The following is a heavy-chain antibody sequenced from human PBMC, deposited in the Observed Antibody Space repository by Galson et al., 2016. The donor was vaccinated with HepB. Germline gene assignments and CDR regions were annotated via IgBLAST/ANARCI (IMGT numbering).Heavy chain of an antibody. CDR2: IHYDGIT. CDR3: ARQDKWNDFFDY. Sequence: SETLSLTCSVSGGSITSRHYWSWVRQPPGNGLQWIGYIHYDGITNFNPSLKSRVTMSVDTSINQFSLNLNSVTAADTAVYYCARQDKWNDFFDYWGQGTLVTVAS. CDR1: GGSITSRHY. D-gene: IGHD1-20*01. V-gene: IGHV4-59*11. J-gene: IGHJ4*02.